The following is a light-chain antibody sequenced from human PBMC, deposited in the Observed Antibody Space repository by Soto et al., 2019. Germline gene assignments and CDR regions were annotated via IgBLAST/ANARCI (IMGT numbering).Light chain of an antibody. Sequence: EIVLTQSPGTLSLSPGERATLSCRASQSVTSGYLAWYQQQPNQAPRLLIYGASYRATDLPDRFIGGGSGTDFTLTISILEPEDFAVYYCQHYSSSPPAITFGQGTRLEMK. CDR3: QHYSSSPPAIT. J-gene: IGKJ5*01. CDR2: GAS. V-gene: IGKV3-20*01. CDR1: QSVTSGY.